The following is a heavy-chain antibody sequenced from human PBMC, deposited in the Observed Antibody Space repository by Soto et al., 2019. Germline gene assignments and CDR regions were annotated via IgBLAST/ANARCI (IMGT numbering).Heavy chain of an antibody. Sequence: EVQLVESGGGLIQPGGSLRLSCAASGFTVSSNYMSWVRQAPGKGLEWVSVIYSGGSTYYADSVKGRFTISRDNSKNTLYLQMTSLRAEDTAVYYCAIDRVESGSPEYFPHWGQGTLVTVSS. V-gene: IGHV3-53*01. CDR1: GFTVSSNY. J-gene: IGHJ1*01. CDR3: AIDRVESGSPEYFPH. CDR2: IYSGGST. D-gene: IGHD3-22*01.